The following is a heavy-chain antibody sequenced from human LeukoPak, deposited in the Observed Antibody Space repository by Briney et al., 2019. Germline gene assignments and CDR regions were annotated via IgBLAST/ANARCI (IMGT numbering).Heavy chain of an antibody. CDR2: IYTSGST. CDR3: ARGRETQDAFDI. Sequence: PSETLSLTCTVSGGSISSGSYYWSWIRQPAGKGLEWIGRIYTSGSTNYNPSLQSRVTISVDTSKNQFSLKLSSVTAADTAVYYCARGRETQDAFDIWGQGTMVTVSS. V-gene: IGHV4-61*02. D-gene: IGHD1-26*01. J-gene: IGHJ3*02. CDR1: GGSISSGSYY.